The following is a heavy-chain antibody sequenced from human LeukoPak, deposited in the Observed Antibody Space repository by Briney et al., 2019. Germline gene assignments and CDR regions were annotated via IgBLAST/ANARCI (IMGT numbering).Heavy chain of an antibody. V-gene: IGHV3-9*01. CDR1: GFTFDDYA. J-gene: IGHJ6*02. Sequence: GGSLRLSCTASGFTFDDYAMHWLRQAPGKALEWVSDFSWNSDIIVYADSVKGRFTISRDSAKNSLYLQMNSLRPEDTAFYYCAKDIRSIVVPPDAMDVWGQGTTVTVSS. CDR2: FSWNSDII. D-gene: IGHD2-2*01. CDR3: AKDIRSIVVPPDAMDV.